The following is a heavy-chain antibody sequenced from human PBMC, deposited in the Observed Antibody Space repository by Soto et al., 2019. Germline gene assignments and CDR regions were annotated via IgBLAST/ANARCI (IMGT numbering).Heavy chain of an antibody. CDR2: IYPRGGTT. CDR1: GYNFTSHY. V-gene: IGHV1-46*04. J-gene: IGHJ6*02. CDR3: ARVGYSSTGTTFHYHGMEV. D-gene: IGHD3-22*01. Sequence: ASVRVSCKASGYNFTSHYMHWVRQAPGQGLESMGIIYPRGGTTIYAQKLQGRVTMTRETSTHTFYMELSSLRSEDTAMYYCARVGYSSTGTTFHYHGMEVWGQGTTVTVSS.